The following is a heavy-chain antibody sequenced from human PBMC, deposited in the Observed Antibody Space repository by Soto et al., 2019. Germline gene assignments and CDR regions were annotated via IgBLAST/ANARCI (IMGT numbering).Heavy chain of an antibody. CDR3: VSGGGSGWYSDY. CDR2: VDHGGST. D-gene: IGHD6-19*01. CDR1: GGSFTDYY. V-gene: IGHV4-34*01. Sequence: QVQLQQWGAGLLKPSETLSLTCAVHGGSFTDYYWTWIRQPPGKGLEWIGEVDHGGSTNYNPSLKSLVTISVDTSKNQFSLKLSSLTAADTAVYYCVSGGGSGWYSDYWGPGTLVTVSS. J-gene: IGHJ4*02.